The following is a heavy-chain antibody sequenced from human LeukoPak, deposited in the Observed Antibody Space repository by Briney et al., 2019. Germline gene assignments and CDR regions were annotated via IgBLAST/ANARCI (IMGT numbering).Heavy chain of an antibody. CDR2: IYSGGST. CDR3: ATNGYSGTYNRYFDS. Sequence: GGSLRLSCAASGFTVSSNYMSWVRQAPGKGLEWVSVIYSGGSTYYADSVKGRFTISRDNSKNTLYLQMDSLRSEDTAVYYCATNGYSGTYNRYFDSWGQGTLVTVSS. J-gene: IGHJ4*02. V-gene: IGHV3-53*05. D-gene: IGHD1-26*01. CDR1: GFTVSSNY.